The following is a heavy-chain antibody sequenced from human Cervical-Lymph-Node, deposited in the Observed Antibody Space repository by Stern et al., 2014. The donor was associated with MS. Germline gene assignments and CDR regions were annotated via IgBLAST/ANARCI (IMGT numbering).Heavy chain of an antibody. V-gene: IGHV1-2*02. CDR3: ARAEFDTIYQDF. D-gene: IGHD2-2*01. Sequence: QVQLVESGAEVKKPGASVKVSCKASGYTFTAYYVHWVRQAPGQGLAWMGWINPNTGGTHYAQKFQGRVTMTRGTSISTAYMELSTLRSDDTAVYYCARAEFDTIYQDFWGQGTLVTVSS. CDR1: GYTFTAYY. CDR2: INPNTGGT. J-gene: IGHJ4*02.